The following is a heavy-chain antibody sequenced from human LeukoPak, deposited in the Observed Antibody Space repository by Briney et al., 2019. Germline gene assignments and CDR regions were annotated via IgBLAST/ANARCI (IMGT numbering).Heavy chain of an antibody. CDR3: ARRGSWYRGHNWFDP. D-gene: IGHD6-13*01. CDR2: INHSGST. V-gene: IGHV4-34*01. J-gene: IGHJ5*02. Sequence: SETLSLICAVYGGSFSGYYWSWIRQPPGKGLEWIGEINHSGSTNYNPSLKSRVTISVDTSKNQFSLKLSSVTAADTAVYYCARRGSWYRGHNWFDPWGQGTLVTVSS. CDR1: GGSFSGYY.